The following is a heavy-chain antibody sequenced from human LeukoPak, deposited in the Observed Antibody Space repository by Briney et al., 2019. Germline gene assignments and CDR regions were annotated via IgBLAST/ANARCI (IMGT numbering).Heavy chain of an antibody. Sequence: GGSLRLSCAASGFTFSYYSMNWVRQAPGKGLEWVAFIRYDGSNKYYADSVKGRFTISRDNSKNTLYLQMNSLRAEDTAVYYCAKRHYDFWSGYSSHAFDIWGQGTMVTVSS. CDR1: GFTFSYYS. CDR2: IRYDGSNK. D-gene: IGHD3-3*01. V-gene: IGHV3-30*02. J-gene: IGHJ3*02. CDR3: AKRHYDFWSGYSSHAFDI.